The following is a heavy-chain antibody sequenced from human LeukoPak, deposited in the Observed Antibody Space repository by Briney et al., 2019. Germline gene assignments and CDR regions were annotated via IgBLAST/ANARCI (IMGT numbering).Heavy chain of an antibody. CDR1: GYTFTSYY. D-gene: IGHD3-22*01. CDR2: INPSGGST. Sequence: ASVKVSCKASGYTFTSYYMHWVRQAPGQGLEWMGIINPSGGSTSYAQKFQGRVTMTRDTSTSTVYMELSSLRSEDTAVYYCARVFPYYDSSGYLQVIGWFDPWGQGTLVTVSS. J-gene: IGHJ5*02. V-gene: IGHV1-46*01. CDR3: ARVFPYYDSSGYLQVIGWFDP.